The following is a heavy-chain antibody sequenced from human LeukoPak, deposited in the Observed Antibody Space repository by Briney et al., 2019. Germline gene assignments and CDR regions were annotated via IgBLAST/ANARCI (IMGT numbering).Heavy chain of an antibody. CDR1: GYSFTSYW. Sequence: GESLKISCQGSGYSFTSYWIGWVRQMPGKGLEWMGIIYPGDSDTRYSPSFQGQVTISADKSISTAYLQWSSLKASDTAMYYCARHGGYYDSSGPSDYWGRGTLVTVSS. D-gene: IGHD3-22*01. CDR3: ARHGGYYDSSGPSDY. V-gene: IGHV5-51*01. CDR2: IYPGDSDT. J-gene: IGHJ4*02.